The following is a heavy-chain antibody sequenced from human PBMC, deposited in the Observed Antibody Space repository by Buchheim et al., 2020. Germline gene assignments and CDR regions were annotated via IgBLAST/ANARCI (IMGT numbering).Heavy chain of an antibody. CDR2: IYYRDRGST. CDR3: TSRILGFDY. V-gene: IGHV4-30-4*01. Sequence: QVQLQESGPGLVKPSQTLSLTCTVSGGSISSDDYYWSWIRQPPGKGLEWIGYIYYRDRGSTYYNPSLESPVTISVHTSSNPFFLKVNSVTAADTAVYYCTSRILGFDYWGQGTL. D-gene: IGHD2-21*01. J-gene: IGHJ4*02. CDR1: GGSISSDDYY.